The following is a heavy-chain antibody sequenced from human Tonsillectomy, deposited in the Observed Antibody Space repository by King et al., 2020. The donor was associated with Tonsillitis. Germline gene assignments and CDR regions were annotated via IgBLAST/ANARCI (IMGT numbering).Heavy chain of an antibody. Sequence: QLQLQESGPGLVKPSETLSLTCTVSGGSISGYYWSWVRQPPGKGLEWIGYIYYRGSTNYHPSLKSRVSMSVDTSKNQFSLKLSSVTAADTAVYYCARGGGNSGWYGGTFDIWGQGTMVTVSS. J-gene: IGHJ3*02. V-gene: IGHV4-59*01. D-gene: IGHD6-13*01. CDR3: ARGGGNSGWYGGTFDI. CDR2: IYYRGST. CDR1: GGSISGYY.